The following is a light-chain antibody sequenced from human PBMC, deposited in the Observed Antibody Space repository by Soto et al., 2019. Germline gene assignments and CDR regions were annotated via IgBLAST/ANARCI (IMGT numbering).Light chain of an antibody. Sequence: QAVVTQPPSASGSPGQSVTISCTGTSSDVGGYNYVSWYQQHPGKAPKLMIYEVSKRPSGVPDRFSGSKSGNTASLTVSGLQAEDEADYYCSSYAGSNNFDVFGTGTKVTVL. CDR1: SSDVGGYNY. CDR3: SSYAGSNNFDV. J-gene: IGLJ1*01. V-gene: IGLV2-8*01. CDR2: EVS.